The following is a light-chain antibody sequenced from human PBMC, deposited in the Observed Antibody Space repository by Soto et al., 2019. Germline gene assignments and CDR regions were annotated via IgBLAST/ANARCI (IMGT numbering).Light chain of an antibody. V-gene: IGKV1-39*01. CDR3: QQSYGSPRT. J-gene: IGKJ1*01. CDR2: ATF. Sequence: DIQMTQSPSSLSASVGDTVTITCRASQRIYTYLNWYQQKLGKAPNLLIYATFTLQSGVPSRFSGGGSGTDFTLTITSLQPEDFATYYCQQSYGSPRTFGQGSKVDIK. CDR1: QRIYTY.